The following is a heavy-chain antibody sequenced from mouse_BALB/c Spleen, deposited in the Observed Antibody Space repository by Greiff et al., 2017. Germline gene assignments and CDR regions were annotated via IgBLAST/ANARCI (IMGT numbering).Heavy chain of an antibody. CDR3: ARGATADY. V-gene: IGHV5-9-4*01. Sequence: EVHLVESGGGLVKPGGSLKLSCAASGFTFSSYAMSWVRQSPEKRLEWVAEISSGGSYTYYPDTVTGRFTISRDNAKNTLYLEMSSLRSEDTAMYYCARGATADYWDQGTTLTVSS. J-gene: IGHJ2*01. CDR1: GFTFSSYA. D-gene: IGHD1-2*01. CDR2: ISSGGSYT.